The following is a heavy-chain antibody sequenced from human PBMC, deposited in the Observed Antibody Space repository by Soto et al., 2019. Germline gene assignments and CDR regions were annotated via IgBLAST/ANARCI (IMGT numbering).Heavy chain of an antibody. V-gene: IGHV3-30*03. CDR1: GFAFSDYV. CDR2: ISHDGRIK. Sequence: QVQLVESGGGVVQPGRSLRLSCAASGFAFSDYVMHWVRQLPGKGLEWVAVISHDGRIKYYADSVQGRFTISRDNPNNLLYLQMDSLKTDDTALFYCARRLGGASSDLLDYWGQGTLGTVSS. J-gene: IGHJ4*02. D-gene: IGHD3-22*01. CDR3: ARRLGGASSDLLDY.